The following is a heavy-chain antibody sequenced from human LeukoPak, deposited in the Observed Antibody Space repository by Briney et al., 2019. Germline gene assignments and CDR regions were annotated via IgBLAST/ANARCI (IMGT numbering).Heavy chain of an antibody. Sequence: SETLSPTCTVSGGSISSYYWSWIRQPPGKGLEWIGYIYYSGSTKYNPSLKSRVTISVDTSKNQFSLKLSSVTAADTAVYYCARDVGGTGSFDSWGQGTLVTVSS. CDR2: IYYSGST. CDR3: ARDVGGTGSFDS. CDR1: GGSISSYY. D-gene: IGHD1-26*01. J-gene: IGHJ4*02. V-gene: IGHV4-59*01.